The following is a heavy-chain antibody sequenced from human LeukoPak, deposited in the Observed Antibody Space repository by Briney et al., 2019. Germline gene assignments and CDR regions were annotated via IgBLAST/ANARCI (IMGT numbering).Heavy chain of an antibody. CDR1: GGSISSYY. CDR2: IYYSGST. J-gene: IGHJ4*02. CDR3: AREDYDILTGPPDY. D-gene: IGHD3-9*01. Sequence: ASETLSLTCTVSGGSISSYYWSWIRQPPGKGLEWIGYIYYSGSTNYNPSLKSRVTISVDTSKNQFSLKLSSVTAADTAVYYCAREDYDILTGPPDYWGQGTLVTVSS. V-gene: IGHV4-59*01.